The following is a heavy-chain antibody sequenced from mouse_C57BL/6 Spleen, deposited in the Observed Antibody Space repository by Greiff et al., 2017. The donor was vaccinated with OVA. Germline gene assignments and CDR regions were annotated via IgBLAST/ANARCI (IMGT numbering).Heavy chain of an antibody. CDR3: ASPGSSSYYAMDY. J-gene: IGHJ4*01. CDR1: YFAFMASA. D-gene: IGHD1-1*01. CDR2: FTMYNDAT. V-gene: IGHV1-49*01. Sequence: LKQSGPELVRPGSSVKLSCKDSYFAFMASAMHWVKQRHGHGLEWIGSFTMYNDATGYSENFKGKATLTANTSSSTAYMELSSLTSEDSAFYYCASPGSSSYYAMDYWGQGTSVTVSS.